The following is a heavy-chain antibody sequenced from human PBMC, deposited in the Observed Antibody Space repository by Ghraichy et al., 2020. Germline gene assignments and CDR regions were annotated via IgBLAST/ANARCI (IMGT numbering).Heavy chain of an antibody. CDR2: IWYDGSNE. J-gene: IGHJ4*02. Sequence: GESLNISCAASGFTFSSYDMHWVRQAPGKELEWVAVIWYDGSNEYSADSVKGRFTISRDNSKNTLYLQMNSLRAEDTAVYYCARVPSSGYYYYFDYWGQGTLVTVSS. CDR3: ARVPSSGYYYYFDY. V-gene: IGHV3-33*01. D-gene: IGHD3-22*01. CDR1: GFTFSSYD.